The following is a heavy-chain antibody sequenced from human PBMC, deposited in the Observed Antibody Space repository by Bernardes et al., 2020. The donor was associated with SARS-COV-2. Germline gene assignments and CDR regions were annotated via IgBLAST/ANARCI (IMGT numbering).Heavy chain of an antibody. CDR3: ARALALGVGQSHWYYGMDV. V-gene: IGHV1-69*13. J-gene: IGHJ6*02. D-gene: IGHD2-21*01. CDR1: GGTFNSYT. CDR2: FIPIFGTT. Sequence: SVKVSCKTSGGTFNSYTINWVRQAPGQGLEWMGRFIPIFGTTDSAQKFQGRITITADESTSTAYMELSSLRSEDTAVYYCARALALGVGQSHWYYGMDVWGQGTTVTVSS.